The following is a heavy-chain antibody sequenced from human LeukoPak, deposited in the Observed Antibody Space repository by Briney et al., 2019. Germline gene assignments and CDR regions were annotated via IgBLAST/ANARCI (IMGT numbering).Heavy chain of an antibody. Sequence: GESLKISCKGSGYSFTSYWIGWVRQMPGKSLEWMGIIYPGDSDTRYSPSFQGRVTISADKSISTAYLQWSSLKASDTAMYYCARPSDCGGDCYGAFDIWGQGTMVTVSS. CDR2: IYPGDSDT. D-gene: IGHD2-21*01. CDR1: GYSFTSYW. V-gene: IGHV5-51*01. J-gene: IGHJ3*02. CDR3: ARPSDCGGDCYGAFDI.